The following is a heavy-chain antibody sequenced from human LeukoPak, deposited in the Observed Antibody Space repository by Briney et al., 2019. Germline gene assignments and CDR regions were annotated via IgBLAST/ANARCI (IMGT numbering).Heavy chain of an antibody. V-gene: IGHV4-59*12. CDR1: GGSISSYY. CDR3: ARLGGRYNFLPLNWFDP. D-gene: IGHD5-24*01. Sequence: SETLSLTCTVSGGSISSYYWSWIRQPPGKGLEYIGYIYYSGSTNYNPSLKSRVTISVDTSKNQFSLKLSSVTAADTAVYYCARLGGRYNFLPLNWFDPWGQGTLVTVSS. CDR2: IYYSGST. J-gene: IGHJ5*02.